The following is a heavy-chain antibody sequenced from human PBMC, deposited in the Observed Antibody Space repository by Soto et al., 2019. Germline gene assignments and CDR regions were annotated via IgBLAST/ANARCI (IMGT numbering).Heavy chain of an antibody. J-gene: IGHJ6*02. CDR3: ASGYYDFWSGYLSYYYYGMDV. Sequence: SETLSLTCAVSGGSFSSSNWWSWVRQPPGKGLEWIGEIYHSGSTNYNPSLKSRVTISVDKSKNQFSLKLSSVTAADTAVYYCASGYYDFWSGYLSYYYYGMDVWGQGTTVTVSS. CDR2: IYHSGST. CDR1: GGSFSSSNW. V-gene: IGHV4-4*02. D-gene: IGHD3-3*01.